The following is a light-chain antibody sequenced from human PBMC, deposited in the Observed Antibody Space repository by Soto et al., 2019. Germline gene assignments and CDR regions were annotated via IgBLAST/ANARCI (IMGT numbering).Light chain of an antibody. J-gene: IGLJ1*01. CDR3: GSWDSSLSAYV. V-gene: IGLV1-40*01. CDR1: SSNIGAGYD. Sequence: QSVLTQPPSVSGAPGQRVTISCTGSSSNIGAGYDVHWYQQLPGTAPKLLIYGNSNRPSGVPDRISGSKSGTSASLAITGFQTGDEADYYCGSWDSSLSAYVFGTGTKLTVL. CDR2: GNS.